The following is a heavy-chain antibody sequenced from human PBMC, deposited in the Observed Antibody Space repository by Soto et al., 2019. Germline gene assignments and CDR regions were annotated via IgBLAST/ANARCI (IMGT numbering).Heavy chain of an antibody. CDR2: ISSSSSYI. Sequence: GGSLRLSCAASGFTFSSYSMNWVRQAPGKGLEWVSSISSSSSYIYYADSVKGRFTISRDNAKNSLYLQMNSLRAEDTAVYYCARVRCDYYHAIDVWGQGTMVTVSS. CDR3: ARVRCDYYHAIDV. D-gene: IGHD2-21*02. CDR1: GFTFSSYS. V-gene: IGHV3-21*01. J-gene: IGHJ3*01.